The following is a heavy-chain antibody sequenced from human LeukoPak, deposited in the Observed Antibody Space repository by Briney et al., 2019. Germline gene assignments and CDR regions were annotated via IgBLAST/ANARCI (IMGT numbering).Heavy chain of an antibody. CDR2: IKSKANGRTT. J-gene: IGHJ4*02. D-gene: IGHD3-10*01. CDR1: GFTFSSYA. V-gene: IGHV3-15*01. CDR3: TKDRPYSGGGVINY. Sequence: GGSLRLSCAASGFTFSSYAMTWVRQAPGKGLEWVGRIKSKANGRTTDYAAPVKGRFTISRDDSKNTLYLQMNSLKTEDTAVYYCTKDRPYSGGGVINYWGQGTLVTVSS.